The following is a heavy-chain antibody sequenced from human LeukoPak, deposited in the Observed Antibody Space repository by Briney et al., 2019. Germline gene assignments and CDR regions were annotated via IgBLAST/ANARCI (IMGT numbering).Heavy chain of an antibody. V-gene: IGHV3-23*01. J-gene: IGHJ3*02. Sequence: PGGSLRLSCAASGFTFSSYAMSWVRQAPGKGLEWASAISGSGGSTYYADSVKGRFTISRDNSKNTLYLQMNSLRAEDTAVYYCAKESTRGYSYGYQDAFDIWGQGTMVTVSS. D-gene: IGHD5-18*01. CDR1: GFTFSSYA. CDR3: AKESTRGYSYGYQDAFDI. CDR2: ISGSGGST.